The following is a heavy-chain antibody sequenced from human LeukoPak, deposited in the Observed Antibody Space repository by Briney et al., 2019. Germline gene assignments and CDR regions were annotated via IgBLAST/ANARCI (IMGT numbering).Heavy chain of an antibody. Sequence: VASVKVSCKASGYTFTSYDTNWVRQATGQGLEWMGWMNPNSGNTGYAQKFQGRVTMTRNTSISTAYMELSSLRSEDTAVYYCAREGQDYYYYGMDVWGQGTTVTVSS. J-gene: IGHJ6*02. CDR1: GYTFTSYD. CDR3: AREGQDYYYYGMDV. V-gene: IGHV1-8*01. CDR2: MNPNSGNT.